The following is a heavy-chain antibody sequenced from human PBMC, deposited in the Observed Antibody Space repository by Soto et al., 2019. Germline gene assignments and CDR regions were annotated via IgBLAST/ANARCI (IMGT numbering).Heavy chain of an antibody. CDR2: IYYSGST. Sequence: PWETLSLTCTVSGGSISSYYWSWIRQPPGKGLEWIGYIYYSGSTNYNPSLKSRVTISVDTSKNQFSLKLSSVTAADTAVYYCAREIVVVVPAAIGYWFDPWGQGTLVTVSS. CDR1: GGSISSYY. D-gene: IGHD2-2*02. V-gene: IGHV4-59*01. J-gene: IGHJ5*02. CDR3: AREIVVVVPAAIGYWFDP.